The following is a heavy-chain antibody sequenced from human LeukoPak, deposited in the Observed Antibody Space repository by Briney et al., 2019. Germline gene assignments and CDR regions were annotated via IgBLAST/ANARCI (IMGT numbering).Heavy chain of an antibody. Sequence: PSESPSLTCAVYGGSFSGYYWSWVRQPPGKGLEWVGEINHSGSTNYNPSLKSRDTISVDTSKNHYSLKLSSVTAERTAVYYCARRPIVGATTSSYWYFDLWGRGTLVTVSS. CDR2: INHSGST. V-gene: IGHV4-34*01. D-gene: IGHD1-26*01. CDR1: GGSFSGYY. J-gene: IGHJ2*01. CDR3: ARRPIVGATTSSYWYFDL.